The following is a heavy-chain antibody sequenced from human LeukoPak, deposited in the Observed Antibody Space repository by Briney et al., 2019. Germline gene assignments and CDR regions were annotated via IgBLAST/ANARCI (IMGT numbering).Heavy chain of an antibody. D-gene: IGHD3-22*01. CDR1: GFTFSAYS. V-gene: IGHV3-21*01. CDR3: ARPTTYYYDSSGYGDAFDI. Sequence: GGSLRLSCVASGFTFSAYSMNWVRQAPGKGLEWVSSISSSSSYIYYADSVKGRFTISRDNAKNSLYLQMNSLRAEDTAVYYCARPTTYYYDSSGYGDAFDIWGQGTMVTVSS. CDR2: ISSSSSYI. J-gene: IGHJ3*02.